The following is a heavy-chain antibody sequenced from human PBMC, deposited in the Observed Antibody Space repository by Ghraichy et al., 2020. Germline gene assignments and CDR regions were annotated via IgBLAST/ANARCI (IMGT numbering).Heavy chain of an antibody. D-gene: IGHD5-24*01. CDR2: ISRWDDTI. J-gene: IGHJ4*02. Sequence: GESLNISCVVSGLSFSDYYMSWIRQAPGKGLECIAYISRWDDTIYYADSVEGRFTISRDNAKNSLYLQMHSLTADDTAIYYCATDGGFHNFWGLGTLVTVSS. CDR1: GLSFSDYY. V-gene: IGHV3-11*01. CDR3: ATDGGFHNF.